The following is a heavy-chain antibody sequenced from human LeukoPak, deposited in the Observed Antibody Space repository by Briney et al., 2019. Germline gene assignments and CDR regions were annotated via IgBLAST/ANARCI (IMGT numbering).Heavy chain of an antibody. Sequence: ASVKVSCKASGYTFTGYYMHWVRQAPGQGLEWMGRINPNSGSTNYAQKFQGRVTMTRDTSINTAYMELSRLRSDDTAVYYCAIGIAAAGTFDYWGQGTLVTVSS. CDR1: GYTFTGYY. V-gene: IGHV1-2*06. CDR3: AIGIAAAGTFDY. CDR2: INPNSGST. D-gene: IGHD6-13*01. J-gene: IGHJ4*02.